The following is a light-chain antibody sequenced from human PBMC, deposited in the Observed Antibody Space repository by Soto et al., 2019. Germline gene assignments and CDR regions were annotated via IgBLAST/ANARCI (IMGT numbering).Light chain of an antibody. J-gene: IGKJ1*01. Sequence: DIQMTQSPSTLSASVGDRVTITCRASQSISSWLAWYQQKPGKAPKLLIYDASSLESGVPSRFSGSGSGTEFTLTISSLQPDHFATYYCQQYNSYWTFGKGTKVDI. CDR2: DAS. CDR1: QSISSW. V-gene: IGKV1-5*01. CDR3: QQYNSYWT.